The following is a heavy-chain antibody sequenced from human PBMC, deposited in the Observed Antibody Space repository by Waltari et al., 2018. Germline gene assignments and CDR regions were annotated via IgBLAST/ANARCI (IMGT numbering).Heavy chain of an antibody. V-gene: IGHV1-8*01. CDR2: RNPNSGNT. CDR3: ARGFNYYDSSGYYVVRRNY. CDR1: GYTFTSSG. J-gene: IGHJ4*02. Sequence: QVQLVQSGAEVKKPGASVTVSCKASGYTFTSSGINWVPEATGQGLEWMGWRNPNSGNTGYAQKFQGRVTMTRNTSISTAYMELSSLRSEDMVVYYCARGFNYYDSSGYYVVRRNYWGQGTLVTVSS. D-gene: IGHD3-22*01.